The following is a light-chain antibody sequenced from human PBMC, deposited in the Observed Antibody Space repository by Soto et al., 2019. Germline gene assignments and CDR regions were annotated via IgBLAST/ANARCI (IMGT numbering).Light chain of an antibody. CDR2: SSD. Sequence: QAVLTQPPSASGTPGQRVTISCSGSTSNIGSNSVNWYQQLPGTAPKLLLYSSDRRPSGVPDRFSGSKSGTSASLAINGLRPEDEADYYCAAWDDSLNGWVFGGGTKLTVL. CDR1: TSNIGSNS. V-gene: IGLV1-44*01. CDR3: AAWDDSLNGWV. J-gene: IGLJ3*02.